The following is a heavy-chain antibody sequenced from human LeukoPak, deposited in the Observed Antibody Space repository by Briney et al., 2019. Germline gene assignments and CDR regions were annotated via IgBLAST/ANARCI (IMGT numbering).Heavy chain of an antibody. CDR2: ISYDGSNG. Sequence: PGGSLRLSCAASGFTFSSYAMHWVRQAPGRGLEWVTVISYDGSNGYYAGSVKGRFTISRDNSQNILYVQMSSLRPEDTAVYYCVREVTSGSFDYWGQGTLVTVSS. CDR3: VREVTSGSFDY. CDR1: GFTFSSYA. J-gene: IGHJ4*02. V-gene: IGHV3-30*04. D-gene: IGHD1-26*01.